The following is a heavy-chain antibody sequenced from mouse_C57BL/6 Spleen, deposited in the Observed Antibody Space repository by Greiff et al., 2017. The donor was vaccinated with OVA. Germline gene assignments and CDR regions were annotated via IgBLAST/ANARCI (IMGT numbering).Heavy chain of an antibody. CDR3: ARGGKTVPFAY. CDR2: IDPSDSYT. J-gene: IGHJ3*01. D-gene: IGHD4-1*01. Sequence: QVQLQQPGAELVRPGTSVKLSCKASGYTFTSYWMHWVKQRPGQGLEWIGVIDPSDSYTNYNQKFKGKATLTVDTSSSTAYMQRSSLTSEDSAVYYCARGGKTVPFAYWGQGTLVTVSA. V-gene: IGHV1-59*01. CDR1: GYTFTSYW.